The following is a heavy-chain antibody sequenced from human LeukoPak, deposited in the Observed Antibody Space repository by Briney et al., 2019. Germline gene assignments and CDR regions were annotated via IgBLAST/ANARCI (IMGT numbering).Heavy chain of an antibody. D-gene: IGHD2-2*01. V-gene: IGHV3-30*02. Sequence: GGSLRLSCAASGFTFRSYGIHWVRQAPGKGLEWVSFILYDGTIKYYADSVKGRFTISRDNAKNSLYLQMNSLRAEDTALYHCARYQDAFDIWGQGTMVTVSS. J-gene: IGHJ3*02. CDR1: GFTFRSYG. CDR3: ARYQDAFDI. CDR2: ILYDGTIK.